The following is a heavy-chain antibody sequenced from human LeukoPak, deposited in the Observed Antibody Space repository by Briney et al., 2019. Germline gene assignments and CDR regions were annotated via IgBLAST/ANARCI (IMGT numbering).Heavy chain of an antibody. V-gene: IGHV4-34*01. CDR1: GGSFSGYY. Sequence: SETLSLTCAVYGGSFSGYYWSWIRQPPGKGLEWIGEIHHSGSTNYNPSLKSRVTISVDTSKNQFSLKLSSVTAADTAVYYCARATRYCSSTSCLGNWFDPWGQGTLVTVSS. CDR2: IHHSGST. CDR3: ARATRYCSSTSCLGNWFDP. J-gene: IGHJ5*02. D-gene: IGHD2-2*01.